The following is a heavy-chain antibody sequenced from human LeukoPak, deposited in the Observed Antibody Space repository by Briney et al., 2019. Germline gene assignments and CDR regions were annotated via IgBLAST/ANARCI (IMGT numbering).Heavy chain of an antibody. CDR3: ARDTLWFGEFHFDY. Sequence: ASVKVSCKASGYTFTSYYMHWVRQAPGQGLEWMGIINPSGGSTSYAQKFQGRVTITADESTSTAYMELSSLRSEDTAVYYCARDTLWFGEFHFDYWGQGTLVTVSS. CDR1: GYTFTSYY. V-gene: IGHV1-46*01. J-gene: IGHJ4*02. CDR2: INPSGGST. D-gene: IGHD3-10*01.